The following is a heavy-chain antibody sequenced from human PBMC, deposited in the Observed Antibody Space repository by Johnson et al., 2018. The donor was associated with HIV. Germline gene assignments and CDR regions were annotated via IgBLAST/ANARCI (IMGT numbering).Heavy chain of an antibody. V-gene: IGHV3-30*02. D-gene: IGHD2-8*01. J-gene: IGHJ3*01. Sequence: QVQLVESGGGVVQPGGSLRLSCAASGFTFSNYGMHWVRQPPGKGLEWVAFIRYDGSTKSYADSVKGRFTISRATSKNTRYLQMNSLRAEDTAVYYCAQDVQGRGIVLMVTCCDEVEMWGQGRMVTVSS. CDR2: IRYDGSTK. CDR1: GFTFSNYG. CDR3: AQDVQGRGIVLMVTCCDEVEM.